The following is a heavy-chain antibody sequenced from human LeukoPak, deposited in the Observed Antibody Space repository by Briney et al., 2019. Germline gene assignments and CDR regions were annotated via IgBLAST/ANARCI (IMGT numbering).Heavy chain of an antibody. D-gene: IGHD3-16*01. CDR2: VFYSGST. J-gene: IGHJ4*02. V-gene: IGHV4-59*01. CDR3: ARGERLGGDY. CDR1: GGSISSYY. Sequence: SETLSLTCTVSGGSISSYYWSWTRQPPGKGLEWIGYVFYSGSTNYNPSLKSRVTILVDTSKNQFSLKLKSVTAADTAVYYCARGERLGGDYWGQGTLVTVSA.